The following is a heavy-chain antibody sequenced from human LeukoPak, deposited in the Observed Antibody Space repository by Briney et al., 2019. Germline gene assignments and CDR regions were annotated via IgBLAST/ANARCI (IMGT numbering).Heavy chain of an antibody. CDR1: GFSVSNNY. J-gene: IGHJ1*01. V-gene: IGHV3-66*01. Sequence: GGSLRLSCAASGFSVSNNYMGWVRQAPGKGLEWVSVIYSGGSTFYADSVKGRFTISRDNSKNTLYLQMNSLRAEDTAVYYCASDSYSPEYFQHWGQGTLVTVSS. D-gene: IGHD2-15*01. CDR3: ASDSYSPEYFQH. CDR2: IYSGGST.